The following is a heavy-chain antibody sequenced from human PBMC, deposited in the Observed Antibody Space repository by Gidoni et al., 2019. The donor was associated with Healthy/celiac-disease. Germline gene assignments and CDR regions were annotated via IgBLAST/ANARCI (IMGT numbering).Heavy chain of an antibody. CDR1: SSYA. Sequence: SSYAMHWVRQAPGKGLEWVAVISYDGSNKYYADSVKGRFTITRDNPKNTLYLQMNSLRAEDTAVYYCARDTYYYDSSGYIDYWGQGTLVTVSS. D-gene: IGHD3-22*01. CDR3: ARDTYYYDSSGYIDY. CDR2: ISYDGSNK. V-gene: IGHV3-30*01. J-gene: IGHJ4*02.